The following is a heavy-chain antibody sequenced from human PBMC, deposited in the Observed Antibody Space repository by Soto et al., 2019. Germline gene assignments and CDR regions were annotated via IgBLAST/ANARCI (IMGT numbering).Heavy chain of an antibody. V-gene: IGHV4-31*03. J-gene: IGHJ6*02. D-gene: IGHD1-26*01. CDR3: ARDHKWDGMDV. Sequence: QVQLQQSGPGLVKPSQTLSLACSVSGGSFSSDSFIWSWVRQFPGKGLEWIGYINYSGTTYYNPSLRSRITMSVDTSKNQFPLNLSSVTAADTAVYYCARDHKWDGMDVWGQGTTVTVSS. CDR2: INYSGTT. CDR1: GGSFSSDSFI.